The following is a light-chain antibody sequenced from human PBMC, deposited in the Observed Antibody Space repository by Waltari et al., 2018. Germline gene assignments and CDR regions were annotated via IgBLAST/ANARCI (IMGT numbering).Light chain of an antibody. CDR3: QQYYRSRT. V-gene: IGKV4-1*01. CDR2: WAS. Sequence: DIVMTQSPDSLAVSLGERATIDCKSSQSVFYRSDNKNYLAWYQHKHGQPPKLLFYWASTRESWVPDRFSASVSRTDFTLTINNLQAEDVAVYYCQQYYRSRTFGQGTKVEIK. CDR1: QSVFYRSDNKNY. J-gene: IGKJ1*01.